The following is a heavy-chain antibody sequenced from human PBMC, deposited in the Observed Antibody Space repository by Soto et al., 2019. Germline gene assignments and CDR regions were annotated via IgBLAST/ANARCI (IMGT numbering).Heavy chain of an antibody. J-gene: IGHJ4*02. CDR2: ISYSGNT. Sequence: QVQLQESGPGLVKPSQTLSLTCTVSGGSISSGDHYWSWIRQPPGKGLEWIGYISYSGNTYYNPSLKSRFTISVDMSKNQFSLQLSSVTAADTAVYYCARTNYDYIWGSYRFDFWGQGTLVTVSS. CDR1: GGSISSGDHY. V-gene: IGHV4-30-4*01. CDR3: ARTNYDYIWGSYRFDF. D-gene: IGHD3-16*02.